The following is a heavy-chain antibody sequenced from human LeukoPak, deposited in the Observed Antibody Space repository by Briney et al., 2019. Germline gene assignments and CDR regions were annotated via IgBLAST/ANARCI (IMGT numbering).Heavy chain of an antibody. D-gene: IGHD5-18*01. CDR3: ARVSPDTATDYGWFDP. CDR2: MYYSGST. CDR1: GVSISSGGYY. Sequence: SQTLSLTSSVSGVSISSGGYYWSCPGQHPGKGLKWIGYMYYSGSTYYNPSLKSRVTISVGTSKNQFSLKLSSVTAADTAVYYCARVSPDTATDYGWFDPWGQGSLVTVSS. V-gene: IGHV4-31*03. J-gene: IGHJ5*02.